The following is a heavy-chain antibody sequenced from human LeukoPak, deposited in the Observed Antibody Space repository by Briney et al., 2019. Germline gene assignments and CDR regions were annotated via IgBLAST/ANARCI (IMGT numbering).Heavy chain of an antibody. D-gene: IGHD4-23*01. CDR2: IYFTGTT. CDR3: VGSPDYGGKKGPFDY. V-gene: IGHV4-30-4*01. J-gene: IGHJ4*02. CDR1: GDSISSGDYY. Sequence: PSETLSLTCTVSGDSISSGDYYWTWIRQPPGKGLEWIGYIYFTGTTYYNPSLKSRVTISVDTSKNQFSLNLSSVTAADTAVYYWVGSPDYGGKKGPFDYWGQGTLVTVSS.